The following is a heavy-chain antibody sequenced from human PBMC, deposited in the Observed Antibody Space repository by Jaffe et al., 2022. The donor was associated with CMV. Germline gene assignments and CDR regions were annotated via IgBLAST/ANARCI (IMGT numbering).Heavy chain of an antibody. CDR1: GHTFTSYG. D-gene: IGHD1-1*01. CDR3: ARGIYNWNDWGHPNWFDP. V-gene: IGHV1-18*04. CDR2: ISPYNDNT. J-gene: IGHJ5*02. Sequence: QVQLVQSGAELKKPGASVKVSCKTSGHTFTSYGISWVRQAPGQGLEWMGWISPYNDNTTYAQKFQGRLTLTRDTSTSTTYMELRSLRSDDTAVYYCARGIYNWNDWGHPNWFDPWGQGTLVTVST.